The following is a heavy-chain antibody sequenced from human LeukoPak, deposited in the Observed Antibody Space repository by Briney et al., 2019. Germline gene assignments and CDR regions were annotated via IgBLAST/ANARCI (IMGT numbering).Heavy chain of an antibody. CDR1: GFIFTDFW. V-gene: IGHV3-74*01. CDR3: ATGPYSAFGM. CDR2: VKGDGIST. J-gene: IGHJ3*02. D-gene: IGHD2-21*01. Sequence: GGSLRLSCAASGFIFTDFWMHWIRQAPGGGLVWVSRVKGDGISTLYADSVKGRFTISRDNAKNTLYLQMNNLRADDTALYYCATGPYSAFGMWGQGTMATVSS.